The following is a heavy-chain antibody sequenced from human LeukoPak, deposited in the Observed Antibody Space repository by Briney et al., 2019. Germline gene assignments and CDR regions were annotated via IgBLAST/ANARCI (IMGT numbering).Heavy chain of an antibody. CDR3: ARHNMAAAGTTFDY. Sequence: PGGSLRLSCAASGFTFSSYAMSWVRQAPGKGLEWVSALSDSGGRTYYANSVKGRFTISRDNSRNTLYLQMNSLRAEDTAVYYCARHNMAAAGTTFDYWGQGTLVTVSS. V-gene: IGHV3-23*01. J-gene: IGHJ4*02. CDR1: GFTFSSYA. CDR2: LSDSGGRT. D-gene: IGHD6-13*01.